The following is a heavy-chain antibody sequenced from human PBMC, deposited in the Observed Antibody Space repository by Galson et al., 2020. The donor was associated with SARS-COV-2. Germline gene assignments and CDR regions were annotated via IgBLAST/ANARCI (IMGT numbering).Heavy chain of an antibody. D-gene: IGHD2-21*02. CDR2: IWYDGITK. J-gene: IGHJ4*02. V-gene: IGHV3-33*01. CDR1: GFAFSRYG. Sequence: GGSLRLSCAVSGFAFSRYGMNWVRQAPGRGLEWVAVIWYDGITKYYADSVRGRFTISRDNSKNTLYLQMESRRAEDTAVYYCSRGRSDSDSFSTYYWEYWGQGTLVTVSS. CDR3: SRGRSDSDSFSTYYWEY.